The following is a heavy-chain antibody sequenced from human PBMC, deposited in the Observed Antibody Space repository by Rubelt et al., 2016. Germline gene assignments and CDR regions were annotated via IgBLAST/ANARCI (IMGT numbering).Heavy chain of an antibody. CDR3: ARDRNEARDMTTVTFDY. J-gene: IGHJ4*02. CDR2: IIPILGIA. V-gene: IGHV1-69*04. D-gene: IGHD4-11*01. Sequence: QVQLVQSGAEVKKPGSSAKVSCKASGGTFSSYAISWVRQAPGQGLEWMGRIIPILGIANYAQKFQGRVTITADESTSTAYMELSSLRSEDTALYYGARDRNEARDMTTVTFDYWGQGTLVTVSS. CDR1: GGTFSSYA.